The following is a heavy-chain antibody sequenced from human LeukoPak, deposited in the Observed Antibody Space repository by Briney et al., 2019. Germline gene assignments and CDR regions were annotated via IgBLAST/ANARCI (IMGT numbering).Heavy chain of an antibody. CDR1: GFTFSSYS. J-gene: IGHJ4*02. CDR3: AKLISPHDY. CDR2: ISSSSSYI. D-gene: IGHD5-24*01. Sequence: GGSLRLSCAASGFTFSSYSMNWVRQAPGKGLEWVSSISSSSSYIYYADSVKGRFTISRDNSKNTLYLQMNSLRADDPAVYYCAKLISPHDYWGQGTLVTVSS. V-gene: IGHV3-21*01.